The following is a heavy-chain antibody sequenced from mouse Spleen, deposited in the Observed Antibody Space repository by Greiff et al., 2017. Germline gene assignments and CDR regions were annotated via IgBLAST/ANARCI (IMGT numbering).Heavy chain of an antibody. CDR2: IWRGGST. J-gene: IGHJ1*01. Sequence: VKLVESGPSLVQPSQSLSITCTVSGFSLTSYGVHWVRQSPGKGLEWLGVIWRGGSTDYNAAFMSRLSITKDNSKSQVFFKMNSLQTDDTAMYYCARGELNWYFDVWGAGTTVTVSS. CDR3: ARGELNWYFDV. CDR1: GFSLTSYG. D-gene: IGHD1-3*01. V-gene: IGHV2-5-1*01.